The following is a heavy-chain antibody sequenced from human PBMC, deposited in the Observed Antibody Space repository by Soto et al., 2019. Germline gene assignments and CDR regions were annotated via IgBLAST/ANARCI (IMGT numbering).Heavy chain of an antibody. CDR2: IYYSGST. D-gene: IGHD6-13*01. Sequence: SETLSVTCTVSGGSISSSSYYWGWIRQPPGKGLEWIGSIYYSGSTYYNPSLKSRVTISVDTSKNQFSLKLSSVTAADTAVYYCANGYSSSWYYYYGMDVWGQGPTVTVSS. V-gene: IGHV4-39*01. J-gene: IGHJ6*02. CDR3: ANGYSSSWYYYYGMDV. CDR1: GGSISSSSYY.